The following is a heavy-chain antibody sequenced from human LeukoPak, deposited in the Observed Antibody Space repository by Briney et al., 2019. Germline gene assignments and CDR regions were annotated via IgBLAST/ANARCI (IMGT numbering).Heavy chain of an antibody. CDR2: IYYSGTT. J-gene: IGHJ6*03. D-gene: IGHD3-10*01. V-gene: IGHV4-34*01. CDR1: GGSFSGYY. CDR3: ARLMPMVRGVITKYYYYYYMDV. Sequence: SETLSLTCAVYGGSFSGYYWSWIRQPPGKGLEWIGSIYYSGTTHYNPSLESRVTISVDTSKNQFSLKLSSVTAADTAVYYCARLMPMVRGVITKYYYYYYMDVWGKGTTVTISS.